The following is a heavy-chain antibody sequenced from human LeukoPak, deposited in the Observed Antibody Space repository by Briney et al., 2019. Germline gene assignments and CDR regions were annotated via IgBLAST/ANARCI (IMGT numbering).Heavy chain of an antibody. J-gene: IGHJ4*02. CDR3: AKESRWPSEAY. CDR2: ISWSSGSI. CDR1: GFTFDDYA. D-gene: IGHD4-23*01. V-gene: IGHV3-9*01. Sequence: GRSLRLSCAASGFTFDDYAMHWVRQAPGKGLEWVSGISWSSGSIGYADSVKGRFTISRDNAKNSLYLQMNSLRAEDTAVYYCAKESRWPSEAYWGQGTLVTVSS.